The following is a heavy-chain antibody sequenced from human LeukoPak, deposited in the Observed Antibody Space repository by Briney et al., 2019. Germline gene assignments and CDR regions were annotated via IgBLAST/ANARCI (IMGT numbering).Heavy chain of an antibody. D-gene: IGHD4-11*01. CDR1: GFTFSSYE. J-gene: IGHJ4*02. CDR2: ISSSGSTI. Sequence: GGSLRLSCAASGFTFSSYEMNWVRQAPGKGLEWVSYISSSGSTIYYADSVKGRFTISRDNAKNSLYLQMNSLRAEDTAVYYCARGPPRLPFDYWGQGTLVTVSS. CDR3: ARGPPRLPFDY. V-gene: IGHV3-48*03.